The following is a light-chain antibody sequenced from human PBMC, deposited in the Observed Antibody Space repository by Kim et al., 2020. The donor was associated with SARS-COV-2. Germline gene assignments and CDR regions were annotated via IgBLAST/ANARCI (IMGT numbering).Light chain of an antibody. CDR2: SHD. V-gene: IGLV1-44*01. CDR3: AAWDDSLNGSV. J-gene: IGLJ3*02. Sequence: GQRVTISCSGGRSNIGSNVVNWYQQLPGTAPKLLIYSHDYRPSGVPDRFSGSKSGTSASLDISGLQSEDEADYYCAAWDDSLNGSVFGGGTQLTVL. CDR1: RSNIGSNV.